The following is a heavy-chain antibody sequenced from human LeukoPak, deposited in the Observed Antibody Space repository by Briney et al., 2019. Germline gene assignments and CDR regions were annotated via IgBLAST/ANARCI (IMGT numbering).Heavy chain of an antibody. D-gene: IGHD3-22*01. Sequence: SGTLSLTCAVSGGSISSSNWWSWVRQPPGKGLEWIGEIYHSGSTNYNPSLKSRVTISVDKSKNQFSLKLSSVTAADTAVYYCARRYYYDSRGPNYYYGMDVWGQGTTVTVSS. CDR1: GGSISSSNW. V-gene: IGHV4-4*02. J-gene: IGHJ6*02. CDR2: IYHSGST. CDR3: ARRYYYDSRGPNYYYGMDV.